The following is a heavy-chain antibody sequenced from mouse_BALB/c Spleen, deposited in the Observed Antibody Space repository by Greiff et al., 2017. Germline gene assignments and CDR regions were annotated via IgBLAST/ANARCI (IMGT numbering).Heavy chain of an antibody. CDR1: GFTFSSFG. CDR2: ISSGSSTI. CDR3: ARSDYGSSYLDY. D-gene: IGHD1-1*01. V-gene: IGHV5-17*02. Sequence: EVKLVESGGGLVQPGGSLKLSCAASGFTFSSFGMHWVRQAPEKGLEWVAYISSGSSTIYYADTVKGRFTISRDNPKNTLFLQMTSLRSEDTAMYYCARSDYGSSYLDYWGQGTTLTVSS. J-gene: IGHJ2*01.